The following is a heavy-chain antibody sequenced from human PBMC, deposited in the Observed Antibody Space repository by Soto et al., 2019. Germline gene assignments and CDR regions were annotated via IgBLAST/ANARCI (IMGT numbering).Heavy chain of an antibody. Sequence: SETLSLTCAVYGGSFSGYYWSWIRQPPGKGLEWIGEINHSGSTNYNPSLKSRVTISVDTSKNQFSLKLSSVTAADTAVYYCARGGPLNSSSSPYYYGMDVWGQGTTVT. CDR3: ARGGPLNSSSSPYYYGMDV. D-gene: IGHD6-6*01. CDR1: GGSFSGYY. CDR2: INHSGST. J-gene: IGHJ6*02. V-gene: IGHV4-34*01.